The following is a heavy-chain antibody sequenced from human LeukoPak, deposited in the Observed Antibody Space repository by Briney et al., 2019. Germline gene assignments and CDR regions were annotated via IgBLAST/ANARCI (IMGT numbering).Heavy chain of an antibody. Sequence: YPSQTLSLTCTVPGGSINNPNYYWRWIRQPAGKGLEWIGRISTTGSTSYGPSLKSRVIISIDTSKNQFSLRLSSATAADTAVYYCASHQYGSGSYYHDYWGQGALVTVSS. CDR2: ISTTGST. V-gene: IGHV4-61*02. D-gene: IGHD3-10*01. J-gene: IGHJ4*02. CDR1: GGSINNPNYY. CDR3: ASHQYGSGSYYHDY.